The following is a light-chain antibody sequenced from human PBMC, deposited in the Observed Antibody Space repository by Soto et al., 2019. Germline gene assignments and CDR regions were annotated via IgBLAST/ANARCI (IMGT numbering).Light chain of an antibody. Sequence: DIQLTQSPSFLSASVGDRVTITCRASQGISSYLAWYQQKPRKAPKLLINGASTLQSGVPSRFSGSGSGTEFTLTINSLQPEDIGTYYCQQLNSYWYTFGQGTKLEI. V-gene: IGKV1-9*01. CDR1: QGISSY. CDR2: GAS. J-gene: IGKJ2*01. CDR3: QQLNSYWYT.